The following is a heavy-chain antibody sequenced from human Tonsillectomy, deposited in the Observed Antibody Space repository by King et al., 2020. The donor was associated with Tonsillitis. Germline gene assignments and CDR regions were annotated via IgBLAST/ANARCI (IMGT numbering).Heavy chain of an antibody. D-gene: IGHD2-2*03. CDR1: GFTFDDYG. CDR2: INWNGGST. CDR3: ARARNPSVDIVVVPAAEYFDY. Sequence: QLVQSGGGVVRPGGSLRLSCAASGFTFDDYGMSWVRQAPGKGLEWVSGINWNGGSTGYADSVKGRFTISRDNAKNSLYLQMNSLRAEDTALYYCARARNPSVDIVVVPAAEYFDYWGQGTLVIVSS. V-gene: IGHV3-20*04. J-gene: IGHJ4*02.